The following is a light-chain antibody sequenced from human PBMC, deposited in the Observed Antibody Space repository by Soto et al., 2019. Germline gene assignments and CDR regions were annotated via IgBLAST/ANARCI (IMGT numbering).Light chain of an antibody. CDR3: LQSNSYWT. CDR2: KAS. CDR1: QSISNW. J-gene: IGKJ1*01. Sequence: DIQMTQSPSTLSASVGDRVIITCRASQSISNWLAWYQQKPGKAPKLLIYKASRLESGVPSRFGGGGSGTEFTLTISSLQPEDFATYYCLQSNSYWTFGQGTKVEVK. V-gene: IGKV1-5*03.